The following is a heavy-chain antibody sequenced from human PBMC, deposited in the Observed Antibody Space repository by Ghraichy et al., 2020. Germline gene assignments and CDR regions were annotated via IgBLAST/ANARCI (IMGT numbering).Heavy chain of an antibody. CDR2: ISSTGTYM. Sequence: GESLNISCAASGFTFSRYSMTWVRQAPGKGLEWVSSISSTGTYMFYADSVKGRFTTSRDNAKSSLYLQMNSLRAEDTAVYYCASLDIVEVSRDRILEYWGQGTLVTVSS. CDR3: ASLDIVEVSRDRILEY. CDR1: GFTFSRYS. V-gene: IGHV3-21*01. D-gene: IGHD2-21*01. J-gene: IGHJ4*02.